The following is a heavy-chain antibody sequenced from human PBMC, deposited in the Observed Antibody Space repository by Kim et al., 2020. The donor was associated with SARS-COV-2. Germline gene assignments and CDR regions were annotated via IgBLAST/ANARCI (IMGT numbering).Heavy chain of an antibody. D-gene: IGHD3-10*01. CDR3: TTDRLGSPGDY. Sequence: TDYAAPVKGRISIARDDSKNRVYLQMNRLRPEDTAVYYCTTDRLGSPGDYWGQGTLVTVSS. J-gene: IGHJ4*02. CDR2: T. V-gene: IGHV3-15*01.